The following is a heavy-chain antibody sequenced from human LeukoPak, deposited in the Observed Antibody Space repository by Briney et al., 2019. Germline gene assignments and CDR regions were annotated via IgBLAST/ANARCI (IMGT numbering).Heavy chain of an antibody. Sequence: GGSLRLSCAASGFTVSTNYISWVRQAPGEGLEWVSVIYSDGKTYYAGSVKGRFTVSRDNSENTVYLQLKSLRPEDTAVYYCARGGLGTAAVLDYWGQGTLVTVSS. CDR3: ARGGLGTAAVLDY. D-gene: IGHD2-2*02. V-gene: IGHV3-66*02. J-gene: IGHJ4*02. CDR2: IYSDGKT. CDR1: GFTVSTNY.